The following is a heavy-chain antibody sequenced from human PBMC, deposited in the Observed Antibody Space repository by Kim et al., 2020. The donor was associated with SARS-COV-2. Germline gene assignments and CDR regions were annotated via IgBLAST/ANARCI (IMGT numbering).Heavy chain of an antibody. Sequence: GGSLRLSCAASGFTFSSYEMNWVRQAPGKGLEWVSYISSSGSTIYYADSVKGRFTISRDNAKNSLYLQMNSLRAEDTAVYYCARTDWSGYYDYWGQGTLITVSS. CDR2: ISSSGSTI. CDR1: GFTFSSYE. J-gene: IGHJ4*02. D-gene: IGHD3-3*01. V-gene: IGHV3-48*03. CDR3: ARTDWSGYYDY.